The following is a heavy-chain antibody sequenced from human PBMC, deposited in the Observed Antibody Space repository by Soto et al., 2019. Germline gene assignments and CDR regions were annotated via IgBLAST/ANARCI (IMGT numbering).Heavy chain of an antibody. CDR1: GDSISSYS. J-gene: IGHJ4*02. Sequence: SETLSLTCTVSGDSISSYSWSWIRQPPGKGLEWIGNIYYSGNTNYNPSLKSRVTISVDTSKNQFSLKLSSVTAADTAVYYCARSSTSANYFAYWGQGTLVTVSS. D-gene: IGHD2-2*01. V-gene: IGHV4-59*12. CDR3: ARSSTSANYFAY. CDR2: IYYSGNT.